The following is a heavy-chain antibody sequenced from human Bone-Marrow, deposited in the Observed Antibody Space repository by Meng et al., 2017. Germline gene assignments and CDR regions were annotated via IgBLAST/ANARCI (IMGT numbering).Heavy chain of an antibody. J-gene: IGHJ4*02. CDR2: IAPSNGNT. Sequence: QVQLLPVGVEVKRLGAPVKVSCKASGYTFTSYAMHWVRQAPGQRLEWMGMIAPSNGNTNYGQRFHGRITVTRDTTTSTVYLELNSLRSEDTALYFCARETPGGTYFDSWGQGTLVTVSS. D-gene: IGHD3-16*01. CDR3: ARETPGGTYFDS. V-gene: IGHV1-46*01. CDR1: GYTFTSYA.